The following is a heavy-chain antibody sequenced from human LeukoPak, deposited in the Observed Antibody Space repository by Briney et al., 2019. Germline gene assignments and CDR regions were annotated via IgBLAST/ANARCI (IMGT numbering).Heavy chain of an antibody. D-gene: IGHD2-2*01. CDR1: GFTFSDYA. Sequence: PGGSLRLSCDASGFTFSDYAMSWVRQAPGKGLEWVSTIRGSSISKHFADSVKGRFTISRDNSKKTLYLQMNSLRAEDTAVYYCAKDSLPGDFVVVPASYFDYWGQGTLVTVSS. CDR2: IRGSSISK. J-gene: IGHJ4*02. V-gene: IGHV3-23*01. CDR3: AKDSLPGDFVVVPASYFDY.